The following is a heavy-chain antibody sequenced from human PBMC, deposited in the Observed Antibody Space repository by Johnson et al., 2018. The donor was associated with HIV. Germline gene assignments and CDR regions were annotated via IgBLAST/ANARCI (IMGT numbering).Heavy chain of an antibody. V-gene: IGHV3-30*03. CDR1: GFSFSSYG. Sequence: QVQLVESGGGLVQPGGSLRLSCAASGFSFSSYGIHWVRQAPGNGLEWVAVISYDGSNKYYADSVKGRFTISRDNSKNTLYLQMNSLRAEDTAVYYCARDGGRGDFDIWGHGTRVSVSS. J-gene: IGHJ3*02. D-gene: IGHD3-16*01. CDR3: ARDGGRGDFDI. CDR2: ISYDGSNK.